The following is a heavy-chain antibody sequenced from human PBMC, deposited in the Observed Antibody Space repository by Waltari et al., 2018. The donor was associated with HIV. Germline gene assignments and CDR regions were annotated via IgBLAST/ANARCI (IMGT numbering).Heavy chain of an antibody. CDR1: GFRFPNSW. CDR2: INIDGRTI. V-gene: IGHV3-74*01. CDR3: SRDTFGEYDF. D-gene: IGHD3-3*01. Sequence: EVQLVQSGGGLIKPGGSLRPSCAASGFRFPNSWMHWVRQSPGKGLVWVSRINIDGRTIDYADSVKGRFTISRDSAKNTLSLQMNSLREEDTAVYYCSRDTFGEYDFWGQGALVTVSS. J-gene: IGHJ4*02.